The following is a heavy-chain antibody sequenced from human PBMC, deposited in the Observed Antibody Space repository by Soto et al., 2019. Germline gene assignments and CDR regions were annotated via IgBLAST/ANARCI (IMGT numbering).Heavy chain of an antibody. CDR2: ISGSGGST. J-gene: IGHJ5*02. D-gene: IGHD2-2*01. V-gene: IGHV3-23*01. Sequence: EVQLLESGGGLVQPGGSLRLSCAASGFTFSSYAMSWVRQAPGKGLEWVSAISGSGGSTYYADSVKGRFTISRDNSKNTLYLQMNSLRAEDTAVYYCAKALPRYYSSTSCYNWFDPWGQGTLVTVSS. CDR1: GFTFSSYA. CDR3: AKALPRYYSSTSCYNWFDP.